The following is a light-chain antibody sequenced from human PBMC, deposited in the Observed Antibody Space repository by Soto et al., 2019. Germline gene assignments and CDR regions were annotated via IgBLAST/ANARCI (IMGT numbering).Light chain of an antibody. V-gene: IGKV3-20*01. CDR1: QSVSSSY. Sequence: IVLTQSPGTLSLSQGERATLSCRSSQSVSSSYLAWYQQNPGQAPRLLTYGASSRATGIPDRFSGSGSGTDLTLTISRLEPEDFAVYYCQQYGSSPITFGQGTRLEIK. CDR3: QQYGSSPIT. J-gene: IGKJ5*01. CDR2: GAS.